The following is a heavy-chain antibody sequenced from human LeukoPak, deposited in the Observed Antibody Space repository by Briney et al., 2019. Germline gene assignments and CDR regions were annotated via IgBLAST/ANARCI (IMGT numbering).Heavy chain of an antibody. J-gene: IGHJ3*02. CDR3: ARSPWDAFDI. CDR2: VSSSSSYI. Sequence: GGSLRLPCAASGFTFSSYSMNWVRQAPGKGLEWVSSVSSSSSYIYYADSVKGRFTISRDNAKNSLYLQMNSLRAEDTAVYYCARSPWDAFDIWGQGTMVTVSS. CDR1: GFTFSSYS. V-gene: IGHV3-21*01.